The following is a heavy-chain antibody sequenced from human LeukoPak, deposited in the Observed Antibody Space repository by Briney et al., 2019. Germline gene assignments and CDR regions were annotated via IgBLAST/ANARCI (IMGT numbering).Heavy chain of an antibody. V-gene: IGHV1-69*13. D-gene: IGHD6-19*01. CDR1: GGTFSSYA. CDR2: IIPVFGTA. J-gene: IGHJ4*02. Sequence: SVKVSCKASGGTFSSYAISWVRQAPGQGLEWMGGIIPVFGTANYAQKFQGRVTITADEYTSTAYLELSSLRSEDTAVYYCARTGRKEGYSSGWGLLPPPYSFDSWGQGTLVTVSS. CDR3: ARTGRKEGYSSGWGLLPPPYSFDS.